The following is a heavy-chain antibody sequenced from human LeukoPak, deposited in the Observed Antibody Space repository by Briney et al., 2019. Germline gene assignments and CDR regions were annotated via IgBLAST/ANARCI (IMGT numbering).Heavy chain of an antibody. CDR2: INSDGSST. Sequence: GGSLRLSCAASGFTFSSYWMHWVRQAPGKVLVWVSRINSDGSSTSYADSVKGRFTISRDNAKNSLYLQMNSLRAEDTAVYYCARDYYGSGSYWAYYYYYMDVWGKGTTVTVSS. V-gene: IGHV3-74*01. J-gene: IGHJ6*03. CDR1: GFTFSSYW. CDR3: ARDYYGSGSYWAYYYYYMDV. D-gene: IGHD3-10*01.